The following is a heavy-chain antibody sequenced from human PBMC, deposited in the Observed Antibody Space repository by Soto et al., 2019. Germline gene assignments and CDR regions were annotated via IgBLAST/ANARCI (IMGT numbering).Heavy chain of an antibody. Sequence: GSLRLSCAASGFTFSNAWMNWVRQAPGKGLEWVGRIKSKTDGGTTDYAAPVKGRFTISRDDSKNTLYLQMNSLKTEDTAVYYCTTDPVTMIVVVPSPGWGQGTLVTVSS. CDR2: IKSKTDGGTT. CDR3: TTDPVTMIVVVPSPG. V-gene: IGHV3-15*07. D-gene: IGHD3-22*01. CDR1: GFTFSNAW. J-gene: IGHJ4*02.